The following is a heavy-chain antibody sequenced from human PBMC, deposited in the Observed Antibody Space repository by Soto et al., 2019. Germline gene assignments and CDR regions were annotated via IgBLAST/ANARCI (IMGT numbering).Heavy chain of an antibody. CDR2: VFYKGNT. Sequence: QVHLQESGPGLVKPSQTLSLTCTVSGDSISSGEYYWAWIRQPPGKGLEWIGYVFYKGNTYYNPSSKSRLSIDVDTAKSQFSLRLSSVTAADTAVYYCARRYYFDSSGYADALDVWGQGTNVIVSS. J-gene: IGHJ3*01. D-gene: IGHD3-22*01. CDR3: ARRYYFDSSGYADALDV. CDR1: GDSISSGEYY. V-gene: IGHV4-30-4*01.